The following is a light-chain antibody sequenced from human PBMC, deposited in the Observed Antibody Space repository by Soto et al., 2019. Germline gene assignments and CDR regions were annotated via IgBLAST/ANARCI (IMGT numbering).Light chain of an antibody. Sequence: DIQTTQSPSSLSASVGDRVTITCQASQSIASYLNWYQQKPGKAPKLLIYAASTLQSGVPSRFSGSGSGTDFTLSISSLLPEDSATYYCQQSYNDPLTFGGGTTVDIK. J-gene: IGKJ4*01. CDR3: QQSYNDPLT. CDR1: QSIASY. CDR2: AAS. V-gene: IGKV1-39*01.